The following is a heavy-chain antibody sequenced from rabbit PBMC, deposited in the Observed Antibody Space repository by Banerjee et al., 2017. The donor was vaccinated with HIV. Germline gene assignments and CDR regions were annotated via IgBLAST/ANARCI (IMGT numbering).Heavy chain of an antibody. CDR3: ARDRDTGTAYYFDL. J-gene: IGHJ6*01. CDR2: IYTGSSGNT. D-gene: IGHD7-1*01. CDR1: GFTLSSIYY. V-gene: IGHV1S45*01. Sequence: QEQLVESGGGLVQPEGSLTLTCKASGFTLSSIYYMCWVRQAPGKGLEWIGCIYTGSSGNTYYASWAKGRFTISKTSSTTVTLQMTSLTAADTATYFCARDRDTGTAYYFDLWGPGTLVTVS.